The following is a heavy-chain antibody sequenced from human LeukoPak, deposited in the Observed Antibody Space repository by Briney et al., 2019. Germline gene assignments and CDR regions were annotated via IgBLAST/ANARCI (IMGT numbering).Heavy chain of an antibody. J-gene: IGHJ4*02. CDR3: ARALYNYYDSSGYGDY. Sequence: PSGGSLRLSCAASGFTFSTYAIHWVRQAPGKGLEWVAVTSYDGSSKYYADSVKGRFTISRDNSKNTLYLQMNSLRAEDTAVYYCARALYNYYDSSGYGDYWGQGTLVTVSS. D-gene: IGHD3-22*01. CDR2: TSYDGSSK. V-gene: IGHV3-30-3*01. CDR1: GFTFSTYA.